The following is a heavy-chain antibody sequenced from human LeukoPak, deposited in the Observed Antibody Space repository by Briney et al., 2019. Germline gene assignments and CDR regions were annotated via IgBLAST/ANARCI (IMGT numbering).Heavy chain of an antibody. CDR1: GFTFSSYC. CDR3: ARDYYDSSGYYSEYFQH. D-gene: IGHD3-22*01. Sequence: GRSLRLSCAASGFTFSSYCMHWVRQAPGRWLGWVAVIWYDGSNKYYAHSVKGRFTISRDNSKNTLYLQMNSMRAEDTAVYYCARDYYDSSGYYSEYFQHWGQGTLVTVSS. V-gene: IGHV3-33*01. J-gene: IGHJ1*01. CDR2: IWYDGSNK.